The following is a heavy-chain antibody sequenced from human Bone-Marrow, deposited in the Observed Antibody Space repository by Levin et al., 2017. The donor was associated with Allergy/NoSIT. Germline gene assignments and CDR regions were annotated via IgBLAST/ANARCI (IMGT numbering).Heavy chain of an antibody. V-gene: IGHV3-9*01. CDR1: GFTFDDYA. CDR2: ISWNSGSI. Sequence: GGSLRLPCAASGFTFDDYAMHWVRQAPGKGLEWVSGISWNSGSIGYADSVKGRFTISIDNAKNSLYLQMNSLRAEDTALYYCAKDMRNRFGEYGINYGMDVWGQGTTVTVSS. J-gene: IGHJ6*02. CDR3: AKDMRNRFGEYGINYGMDV. D-gene: IGHD3-10*01.